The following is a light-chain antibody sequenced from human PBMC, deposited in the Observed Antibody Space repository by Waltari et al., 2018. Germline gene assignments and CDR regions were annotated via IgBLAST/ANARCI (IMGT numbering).Light chain of an antibody. CDR1: SSDVGNYKR. CDR2: AVI. J-gene: IGLJ2*01. CDR3: SSYAGSSKGV. Sequence: QSALTQPASVSGSPGQSITIPSTGTSSDVGNYKRVSWYQQHPAKAPKLMIYAVIKRPSGVSDRFSGSKSGDMASLTISGLQPEDEAEYFCSSYAGSSKGVFGGGTKVTVL. V-gene: IGLV2-23*02.